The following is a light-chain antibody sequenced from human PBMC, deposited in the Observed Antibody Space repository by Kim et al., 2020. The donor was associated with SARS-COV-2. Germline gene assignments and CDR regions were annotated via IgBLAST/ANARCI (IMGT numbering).Light chain of an antibody. CDR2: ATS. CDR3: QHAKSFPHT. CDR1: QGIDSW. V-gene: IGKV1-12*01. J-gene: IGKJ4*01. Sequence: DIQMTQSPSAVSANLGDRVTITCRASQGIDSWLAWYQQRPGKAPQLLIYATSILQSGVPSRFSGSGSGPDFTLTISGLQPEDLATYYCQHAKSFPHTFGGGTKLDSK.